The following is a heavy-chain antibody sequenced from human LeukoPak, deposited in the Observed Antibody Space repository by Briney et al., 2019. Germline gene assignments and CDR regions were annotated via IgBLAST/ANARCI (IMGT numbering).Heavy chain of an antibody. CDR2: IYTSGST. J-gene: IGHJ6*02. CDR1: GGSIGSYY. Sequence: SETLSLTCTVSGGSIGSYYWSWIRQPAGKGLEWIGRIYTSGSTNYNPSLKSRVTMSVDTSKNQFSLKLSSVTAADTAVYYCARDAPYYYYYGMDVWGQGTTVTVSS. V-gene: IGHV4-4*07. CDR3: ARDAPYYYYYGMDV.